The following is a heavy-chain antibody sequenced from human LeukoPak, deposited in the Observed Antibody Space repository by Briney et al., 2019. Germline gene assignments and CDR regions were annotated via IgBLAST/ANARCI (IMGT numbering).Heavy chain of an antibody. D-gene: IGHD2-21*02. CDR2: IYTSGST. CDR1: GGSISSGSYY. J-gene: IGHJ4*02. CDR3: ARDGDILVVTEGSWDY. Sequence: SQTLSLTCTVSGGSISSGSYYWSWIRQPAGKGLEWIGRIYTSGSTNYNPSLKSRVTISVDTSKNQFSLKLSSVTAADTAVYYCARDGDILVVTEGSWDYWGQGTLVTVSS. V-gene: IGHV4-61*02.